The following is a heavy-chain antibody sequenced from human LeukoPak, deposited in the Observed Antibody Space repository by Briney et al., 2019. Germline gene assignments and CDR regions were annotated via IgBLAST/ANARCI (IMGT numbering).Heavy chain of an antibody. CDR2: INPSGGST. J-gene: IGHJ5*02. V-gene: IGHV1-46*01. CDR3: VRCSSREFWFDP. Sequence: ASVKVSCKASGYTFTSYYMHWVRQAPGQGLEWMGIINPSGGSTSYAQKFQGRVTITRDTSTSTVYMELSSLRSEDTAVYYCVRCSSREFWFDPWGQGTLVTVSS. D-gene: IGHD6-13*01. CDR1: GYTFTSYY.